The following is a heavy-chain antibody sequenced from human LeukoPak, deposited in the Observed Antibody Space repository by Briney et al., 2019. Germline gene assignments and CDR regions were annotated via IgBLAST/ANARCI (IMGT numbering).Heavy chain of an antibody. CDR2: IYYSGST. D-gene: IGHD3-22*01. CDR1: GGSISSGDYY. J-gene: IGHJ4*02. CDR3: ARHNHYDSSGYFDPHFDY. V-gene: IGHV4-39*01. Sequence: PSETLSLTCTVSGGSISSGDYYWSWIRQPPGKGLEWIGSIYYSGSTYYNPSLKSRVTISVDTSKNQFSLKLSSVTAADTAVYYCARHNHYDSSGYFDPHFDYWGQGTLVTVSS.